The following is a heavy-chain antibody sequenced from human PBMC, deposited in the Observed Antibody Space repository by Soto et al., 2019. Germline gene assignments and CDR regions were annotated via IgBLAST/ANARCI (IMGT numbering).Heavy chain of an antibody. CDR2: ISSNGGST. J-gene: IGHJ6*02. CDR1: GFTFSSYA. Sequence: PGGSLRLSCAASGFTFSSYAMHWVRQAPGKGLEYASAISSNGGSTYYADSVKGRFTISRDNSKNTLYLQMSSLRAEDTAVYYCVRVPPLTDYDLGMDVWGQGTTVTVSS. CDR3: VRVPPLTDYDLGMDV. D-gene: IGHD4-17*01. V-gene: IGHV3-64D*08.